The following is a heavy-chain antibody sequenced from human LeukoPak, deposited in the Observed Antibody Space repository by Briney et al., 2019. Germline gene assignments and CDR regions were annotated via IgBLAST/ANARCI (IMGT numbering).Heavy chain of an antibody. Sequence: SETLSLTCTVSGGSISTSNYYWGWIRQPPGKGLEWIGYIYYSGSTNYNPSLKSRVTISVDTSKNQFSLKLSSVTAADTAVYYCARVVGLPDWYFDLWGRGTLVTVSS. D-gene: IGHD1-26*01. V-gene: IGHV4-61*01. CDR1: GGSISTSNYY. CDR3: ARVVGLPDWYFDL. J-gene: IGHJ2*01. CDR2: IYYSGST.